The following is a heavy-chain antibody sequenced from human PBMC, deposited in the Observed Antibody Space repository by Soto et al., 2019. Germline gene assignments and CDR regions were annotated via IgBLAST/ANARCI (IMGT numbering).Heavy chain of an antibody. J-gene: IGHJ6*02. CDR3: SRGGPNTTYLRAVITYGMDV. V-gene: IGHV1-69*13. CDR1: GGTSNNYA. CDR2: IIPMSGAA. Sequence: SVKVSCKASGGTSNNYAISWVRQAPGQGLEWMGAIIPMSGAAKYAQRFQGRVTIAADESTSTAYMELHSLRSDDTAVYYCSRGGPNTTYLRAVITYGMDVWGQGPTVTVYS. D-gene: IGHD1-26*01.